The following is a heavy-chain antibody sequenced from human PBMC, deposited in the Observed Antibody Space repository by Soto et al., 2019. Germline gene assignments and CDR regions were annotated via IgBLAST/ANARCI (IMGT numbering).Heavy chain of an antibody. J-gene: IGHJ4*02. CDR3: ASRVPDVAYYGVFDY. V-gene: IGHV3-7*03. CDR2: IKQDGSEK. D-gene: IGHD3-3*01. Sequence: GSLRVYCPASGLTFSGHWMTWVRQAPGKGLEWVANIKQDGSEKYYVDSVKGRFTISRDNAKNSVFLQMNSLTVEDTAMYYCASRVPDVAYYGVFDYWGQGTLVTVSS. CDR1: GLTFSGHW.